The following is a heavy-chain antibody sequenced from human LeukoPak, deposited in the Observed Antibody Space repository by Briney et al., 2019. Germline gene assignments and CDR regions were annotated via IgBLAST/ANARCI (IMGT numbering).Heavy chain of an antibody. CDR3: VRGLVVPTATRFWYFDL. CDR2: INHSGSI. V-gene: IGHV4-34*01. D-gene: IGHD2-2*01. J-gene: IGHJ2*01. CDR1: GGSFSNYY. Sequence: PSETLSLTCAVYGGSFSNYYWSWIRQPPGTGLEWLGEINHSGSINYNPSLKSRVTISVDTSKNQFSLKLSSVTAADTAVYYCVRGLVVPTATRFWYFDLWGRGTLVTVSS.